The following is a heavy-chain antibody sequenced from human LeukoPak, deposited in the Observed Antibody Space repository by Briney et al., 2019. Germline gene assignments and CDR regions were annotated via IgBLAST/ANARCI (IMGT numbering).Heavy chain of an antibody. J-gene: IGHJ3*02. Sequence: ASVKVSCKASGYTFTHFYIHWVRQAPGQGLEWLGWIDPNNGDTDYAQKFQGRDTMTRDTSMDTAYMQVTGLRYDDTAVYYCAANVETGRGDFDIWGQGTLVTVSS. CDR1: GYTFTHFY. CDR2: IDPNNGDT. V-gene: IGHV1-2*02. CDR3: AANVETGRGDFDI. D-gene: IGHD1-14*01.